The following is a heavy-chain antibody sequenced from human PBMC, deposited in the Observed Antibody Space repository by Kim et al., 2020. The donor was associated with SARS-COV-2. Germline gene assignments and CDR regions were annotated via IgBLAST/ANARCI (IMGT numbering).Heavy chain of an antibody. V-gene: IGHV3-74*01. D-gene: IGHD6-19*01. J-gene: IGHJ4*02. Sequence: HADSVKGRFTISRDNAKNTLYLQMNSLRAEDTAVYYCARDIAVAGTADYWGQGTLVTVSS. CDR3: ARDIAVAGTADY.